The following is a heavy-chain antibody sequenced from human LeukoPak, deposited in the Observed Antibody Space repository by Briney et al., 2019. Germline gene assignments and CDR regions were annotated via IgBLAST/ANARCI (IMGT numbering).Heavy chain of an antibody. J-gene: IGHJ6*02. D-gene: IGHD3-16*01. CDR2: IKKTGSET. CDR3: ARNQQLGGHSYYYYGMDV. Sequence: GGSLRLSCAASGFPFIHYWMSWVRQAPGKGLEWVAYIKKTGSETYYVDSVKGRFTISRDNSKNTLYLQMNSLRADDTAIYYCARNQQLGGHSYYYYGMDVWGQGTTVTVSS. V-gene: IGHV3-7*03. CDR1: GFPFIHYW.